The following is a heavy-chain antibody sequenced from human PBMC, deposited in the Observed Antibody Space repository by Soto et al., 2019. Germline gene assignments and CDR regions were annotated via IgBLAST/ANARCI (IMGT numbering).Heavy chain of an antibody. CDR1: GGSISSGGYS. CDR2: IYHSGST. Sequence: SETLSLTCAVSGGSISSGGYSWSWIRQPPGKGLEWIGYIYHSGSTYYNPSLKSRVTISVGRSKNQFSLKLSSVTAADTAVYYCASERGYRSNWFDPWGQGTLVTVSS. D-gene: IGHD5-18*01. V-gene: IGHV4-30-2*01. J-gene: IGHJ5*02. CDR3: ASERGYRSNWFDP.